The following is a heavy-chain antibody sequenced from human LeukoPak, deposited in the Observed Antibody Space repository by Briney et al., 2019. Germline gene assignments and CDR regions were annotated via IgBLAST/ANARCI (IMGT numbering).Heavy chain of an antibody. D-gene: IGHD2-21*02. V-gene: IGHV1-2*02. Sequence: ASVKVSCKASGYTFTGYYMHWVRQAPGQGLEWMGWINPNSGGTNYAQKFQGRVTMTRDTSISTAYMELGRLRSDDTAVYYCARDRGRVTTILYWGQGTLVTVSS. J-gene: IGHJ4*02. CDR2: INPNSGGT. CDR1: GYTFTGYY. CDR3: ARDRGRVTTILY.